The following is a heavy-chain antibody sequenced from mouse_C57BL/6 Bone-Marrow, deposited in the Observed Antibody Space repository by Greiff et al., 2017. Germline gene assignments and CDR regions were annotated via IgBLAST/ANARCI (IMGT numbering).Heavy chain of an antibody. V-gene: IGHV1-9*01. J-gene: IGHJ2*01. CDR1: GYTFTGYW. CDR3: ARRVTTVVAN. CDR2: ILPGRGST. Sequence: VQRVESGAELMKPGASVKLSCKATGYTFTGYWIEWVKQRPGHGLEWIGEILPGRGSTNYNEKFKGKATFTADTSSNTAYMQLSSLTTEDSAIYYCARRVTTVVANWGQGTTLTVSS. D-gene: IGHD1-1*01.